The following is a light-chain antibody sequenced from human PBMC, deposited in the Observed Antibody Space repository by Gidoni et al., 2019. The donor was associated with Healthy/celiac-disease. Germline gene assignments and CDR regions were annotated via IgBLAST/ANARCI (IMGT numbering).Light chain of an antibody. CDR2: GAS. J-gene: IGKJ4*01. Sequence: EIVMTQSPATLSVSPGERATLSCRASQSVSSNLARSQQKPGQAPRLLIYGASTRATCIPARFSGSGSGTEFTLTISSLQSEDFAVYYCQQYNNWPPLTFGGGTKVEIK. CDR3: QQYNNWPPLT. V-gene: IGKV3-15*01. CDR1: QSVSSN.